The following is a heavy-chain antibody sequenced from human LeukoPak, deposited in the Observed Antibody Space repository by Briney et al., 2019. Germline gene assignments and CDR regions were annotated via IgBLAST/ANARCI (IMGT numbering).Heavy chain of an antibody. V-gene: IGHV3-23*01. CDR2: FSGGGDS. D-gene: IGHD2-15*01. CDR1: GLTSGIYA. CDR3: GKEVERHFDLRY. J-gene: IGHJ4*02. Sequence: GGSLSLSCAASGLTSGIYAMSWVRQAPGKGLEWVSAFSGGGDSFYADSVRGRFSISADRSRNILYLQMNSLRVEDTAVYYCGKEVERHFDLRYWGQGTLITVSS.